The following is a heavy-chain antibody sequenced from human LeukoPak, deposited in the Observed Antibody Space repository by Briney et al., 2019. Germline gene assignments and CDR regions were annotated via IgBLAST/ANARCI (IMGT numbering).Heavy chain of an antibody. CDR1: GYTFTGYY. V-gene: IGHV1-18*04. J-gene: IGHJ6*03. CDR3: ARVIQLWLPHYYYYMDV. D-gene: IGHD5-18*01. CDR2: ISAYNGNT. Sequence: ASVKVSCKASGYTFTGYYMHWVRQAPGQGLEWMGWISAYNGNTNYAQKLQGGVTMTTDTSTSTAYVELRSLRSDDTAVYYCARVIQLWLPHYYYYMDVWGKGTTVTVSS.